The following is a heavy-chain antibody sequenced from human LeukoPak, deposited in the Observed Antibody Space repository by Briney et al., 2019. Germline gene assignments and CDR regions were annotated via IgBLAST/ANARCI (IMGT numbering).Heavy chain of an antibody. CDR3: ARDSPPPPYGSGSRGWFDP. D-gene: IGHD3-10*01. V-gene: IGHV4-39*07. J-gene: IGHJ5*02. CDR1: GGSISSSSYY. Sequence: SETLSLTCTVSGGSISSSSYYWGWIRQPPGKGPEWIGSIYYSGSTYYNPSLKSRVTISVDTSKNQFSLKLSSVTAADTAVYYCARDSPPPPYGSGSRGWFDPWGQGTLVTVSS. CDR2: IYYSGST.